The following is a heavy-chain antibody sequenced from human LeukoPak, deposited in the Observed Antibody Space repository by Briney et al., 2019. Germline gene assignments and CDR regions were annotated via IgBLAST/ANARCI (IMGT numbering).Heavy chain of an antibody. Sequence: PGGSLRLSCAASGFTFSSYAMHWVRQAPGKGLEWVAVISYDGSNKYYADSVKGRFTISRDNSKNTLYLQMNSLRAEDTAVYYCARDRTMVRGVIIGSLDYWGQGTLVTVSS. V-gene: IGHV3-30-3*01. D-gene: IGHD3-10*01. CDR1: GFTFSSYA. J-gene: IGHJ4*02. CDR2: ISYDGSNK. CDR3: ARDRTMVRGVIIGSLDY.